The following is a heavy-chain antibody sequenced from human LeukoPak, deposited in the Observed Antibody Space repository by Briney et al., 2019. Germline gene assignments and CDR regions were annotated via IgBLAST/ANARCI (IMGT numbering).Heavy chain of an antibody. CDR2: ISYDGSNK. D-gene: IGHD4-23*01. CDR1: GFTFSSYA. V-gene: IGHV3-30*04. J-gene: IGHJ3*02. Sequence: PGGSLRLSCAASGFTFSSYAMHWVRQAPGKGLEWVAVISYDGSNKYYADSVKGRFTISRDNSKNTLYLQMNSLRAEDTAVYYCARTRYTVDDALDIWGQGTMVTVSS. CDR3: ARTRYTVDDALDI.